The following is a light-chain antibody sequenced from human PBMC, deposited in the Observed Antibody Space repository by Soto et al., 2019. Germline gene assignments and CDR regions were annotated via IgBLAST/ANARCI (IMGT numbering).Light chain of an antibody. J-gene: IGKJ3*01. CDR3: HRSGSSRT. V-gene: IGKV3-20*01. Sequence: VVRMSPDSLTLARMKIVTPSCRASQSVSSSYLAWYQQKPGQAPRLLIYGASSRATGIPDRFSGSGSGTDFTLTFSSPETDDFAVYYCHRSGSSRTIGPGTKVDI. CDR2: GAS. CDR1: QSVSSSY.